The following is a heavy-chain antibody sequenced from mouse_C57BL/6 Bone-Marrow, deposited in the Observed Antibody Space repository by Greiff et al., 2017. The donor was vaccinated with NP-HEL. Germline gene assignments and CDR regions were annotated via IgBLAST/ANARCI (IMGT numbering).Heavy chain of an antibody. J-gene: IGHJ4*01. CDR3: ALIYGYYYAMDY. Sequence: VQLQQSGPGLVKPSQSLSLTCSVTGYSITSGYYWNWIRQFPGNKLEWMGYISYDGSNNYNPSLKNRISITRDTSKNQFFLKLNSVTTEDTATYYCALIYGYYYAMDYWGQGTSVTVSS. CDR1: GYSITSGYY. CDR2: ISYDGSN. D-gene: IGHD2-2*01. V-gene: IGHV3-6*01.